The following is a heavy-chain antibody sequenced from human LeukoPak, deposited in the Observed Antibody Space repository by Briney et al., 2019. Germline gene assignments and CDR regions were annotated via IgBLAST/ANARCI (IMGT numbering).Heavy chain of an antibody. Sequence: PSETLSLTCTVSGGSISSSSYYWGWIRQPPGKGLEWIGSIYYSGSTYYNPSLKSRVTISVDASKNQFSLKLSSVTAADTAVYYCARDQSRGIAAASNNWFDPWGQGTLVTVSS. J-gene: IGHJ5*02. D-gene: IGHD6-13*01. V-gene: IGHV4-39*07. CDR3: ARDQSRGIAAASNNWFDP. CDR1: GGSISSSSYY. CDR2: IYYSGST.